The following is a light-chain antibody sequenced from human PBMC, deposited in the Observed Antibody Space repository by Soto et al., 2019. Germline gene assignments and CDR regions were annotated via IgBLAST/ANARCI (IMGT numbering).Light chain of an antibody. V-gene: IGLV2-14*03. CDR1: SSDIGGYNF. CDR3: SSYTTADTVI. Sequence: QSVLTQPASMSGSPGQSITISCTGTSSDIGGYNFVSGYQRHPGKGPKLLIFDVNFRPSGVSNRFSGSKSENTASLTISGLQPEDEADYYCSSYTTADTVIFGGGTKLTVL. CDR2: DVN. J-gene: IGLJ2*01.